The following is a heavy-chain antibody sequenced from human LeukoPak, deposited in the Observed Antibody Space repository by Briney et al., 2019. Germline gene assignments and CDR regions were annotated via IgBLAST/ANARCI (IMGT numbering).Heavy chain of an antibody. Sequence: GGSLRLSCAASGFTLSSYWMHWVRQAPREVLVWVSRINFDGSSTTYADSVKGRFTISRDNAKNTLYLQMNSLRAEDTGVYYCARIASHSSTWYDGGSWGQGTLVTVSS. CDR2: INFDGSST. V-gene: IGHV3-74*01. D-gene: IGHD6-13*01. J-gene: IGHJ5*02. CDR1: GFTLSSYW. CDR3: ARIASHSSTWYDGGS.